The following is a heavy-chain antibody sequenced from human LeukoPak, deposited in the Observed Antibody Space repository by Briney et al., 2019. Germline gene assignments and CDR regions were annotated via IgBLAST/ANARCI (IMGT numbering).Heavy chain of an antibody. CDR3: AARKGSRGYCSGGSCYYYYGMDV. Sequence: GASVKVSCKVSGYTLTELSMHWVRQAPGKGLEWMGGFDPEDGETIYAQKFQGRVTMTEDTSTDTAYMELSSLRSEDTAVYYCAARKGSRGYCSGGSCYYYYGMDVWGQGTTVTVSS. CDR2: FDPEDGET. CDR1: GYTLTELS. V-gene: IGHV1-24*01. J-gene: IGHJ6*02. D-gene: IGHD2-15*01.